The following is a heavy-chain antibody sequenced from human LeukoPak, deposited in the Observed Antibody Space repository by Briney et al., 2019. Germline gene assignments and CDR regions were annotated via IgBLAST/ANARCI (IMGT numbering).Heavy chain of an antibody. Sequence: GRSLRLSCAASGFTFSSYAMHWVRQAPGKGLEWVAVISYDGSNKYYADSVKGRFTISRDNSKNTLYLQMNSLRAEDTAVYYCAKETLPRIVVVIGLFDYWGQGTLVTVSS. J-gene: IGHJ4*02. D-gene: IGHD3-22*01. V-gene: IGHV3-30*04. CDR2: ISYDGSNK. CDR3: AKETLPRIVVVIGLFDY. CDR1: GFTFSSYA.